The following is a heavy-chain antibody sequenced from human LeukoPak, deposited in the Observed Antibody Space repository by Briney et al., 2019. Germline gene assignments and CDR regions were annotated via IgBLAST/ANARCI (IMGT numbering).Heavy chain of an antibody. V-gene: IGHV3-48*01. J-gene: IGHJ4*02. CDR1: GFTFDDYG. Sequence: GGSLRLSCAASGFTFDDYGMSWVRQAPGKGLEWISHINREIGTIYYADSVKGRFTVSRDNDKNSLYLQMNSLRGEDTAVYYCARAGYCSGGRCYGGDYWGQGTLVTVSS. CDR2: INREIGTI. CDR3: ARAGYCSGGRCYGGDY. D-gene: IGHD2-15*01.